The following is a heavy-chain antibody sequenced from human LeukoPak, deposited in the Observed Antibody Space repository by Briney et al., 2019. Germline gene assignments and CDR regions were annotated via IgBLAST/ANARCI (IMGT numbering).Heavy chain of an antibody. CDR3: AGTDGEGGYFDY. J-gene: IGHJ4*02. CDR1: GGSISSSSYY. Sequence: SETLSLTCTVSGGSISSSSYYWGWIRQPPGKGLEWIGSIYYSGSTYYNPSLKSRVTISVDTSKNQFSLKLSSVTAADTAVYYCAGTDGEGGYFDYWGQGTLVTVSS. D-gene: IGHD3-10*01. V-gene: IGHV4-39*07. CDR2: IYYSGST.